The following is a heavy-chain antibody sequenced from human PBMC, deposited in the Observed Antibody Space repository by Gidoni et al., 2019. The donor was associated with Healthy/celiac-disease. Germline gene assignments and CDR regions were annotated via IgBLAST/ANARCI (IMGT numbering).Heavy chain of an antibody. CDR1: GSPFTDYY. D-gene: IGHD2-15*01. CDR2: VDPEDGET. V-gene: IGHV1-69-2*01. J-gene: IGHJ6*02. CDR3: GCGGSSTPYYYYGMDV. Sequence: EVQLVQSGAEVKKPGATVKISCKVSGSPFTDYYLHWVQQAPGKGLEWMGLVDPEDGETIYAEKFQGRVTITADTSTDTAYMELSSLRSEDTAVYYCGCGGSSTPYYYYGMDVWGQGTTVTVSS.